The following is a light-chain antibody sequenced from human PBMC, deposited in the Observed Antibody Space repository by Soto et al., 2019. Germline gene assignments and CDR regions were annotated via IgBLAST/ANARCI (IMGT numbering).Light chain of an antibody. CDR2: GAS. CDR1: LNIGDS. J-gene: IGKJ1*01. CDR3: LQTYNLPRT. Sequence: DIQMTQSPSSLSSSVGHRFTITCRASLNIGDSVSWFQQKAGKPPTQLIYGASALQSGVPVRFSGSASGTDFTLTIRNMQREDFATYYCLQTYNLPRTFGQGTKVDIK. V-gene: IGKV1-39*01.